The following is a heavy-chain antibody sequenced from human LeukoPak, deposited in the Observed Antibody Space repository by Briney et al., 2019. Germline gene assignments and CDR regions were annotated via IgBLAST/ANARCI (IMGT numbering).Heavy chain of an antibody. V-gene: IGHV3-30-3*01. CDR3: AKVAAGPYYFDY. Sequence: PGRSLRLSCAASGFTFSSYAMHWVRQAPGKGLEWVAVISYDGSNKYYADSVKGRFTISRDNSKNTLYLQMNSLRAEDTAVYYCAKVAAGPYYFDYWGQGTLVTVSS. CDR1: GFTFSSYA. J-gene: IGHJ4*02. D-gene: IGHD6-19*01. CDR2: ISYDGSNK.